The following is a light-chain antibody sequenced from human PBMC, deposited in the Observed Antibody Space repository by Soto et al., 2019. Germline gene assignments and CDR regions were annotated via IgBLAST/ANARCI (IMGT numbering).Light chain of an antibody. CDR2: VAS. J-gene: IGKJ1*01. CDR3: QQYNNWPPWT. CDR1: QSVSSSY. Sequence: VMTQSPATLSVSHGAGATLSCRACQSVSSSYLACYHQKPPEAPRLLIYVASTRAPGIPARFSGSGSGTEFTLTISSLQSEDFAVYYCQQYNNWPPWTFGQGTKVDI. V-gene: IGKV3-15*01.